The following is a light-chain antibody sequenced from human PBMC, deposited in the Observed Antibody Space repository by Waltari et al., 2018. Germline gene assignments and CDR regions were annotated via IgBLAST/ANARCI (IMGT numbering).Light chain of an antibody. CDR1: QGISTY. J-gene: IGKJ1*01. Sequence: VIWMTQSPSLLSASPGDRVTITCRMSQGISTYLAWYQQKLGRAPDLLIYGASILHSGVPSRFSGSGSGTDFTLTISPLQSEDVATYYCQHYYNFPWTFGQGTKVEIK. V-gene: IGKV1D-8*03. CDR3: QHYYNFPWT. CDR2: GAS.